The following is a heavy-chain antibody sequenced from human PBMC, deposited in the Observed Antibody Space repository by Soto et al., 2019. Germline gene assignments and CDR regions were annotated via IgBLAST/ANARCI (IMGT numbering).Heavy chain of an antibody. Sequence: QVQLVQSGAEVKKPGSSVKVSCKASGGTFSSYAISWVRQAPGQGLEWRGGIIPISETTNYAQKFQGRVTIPADESKSTAYMELSSLRSEDTAVYYCARSQGSSTSLEIYYYYYYGMDVWGQGTTVTVSS. CDR1: GGTFSSYA. V-gene: IGHV1-69*01. CDR2: IIPISETT. D-gene: IGHD2-2*01. CDR3: ARSQGSSTSLEIYYYYYYGMDV. J-gene: IGHJ6*02.